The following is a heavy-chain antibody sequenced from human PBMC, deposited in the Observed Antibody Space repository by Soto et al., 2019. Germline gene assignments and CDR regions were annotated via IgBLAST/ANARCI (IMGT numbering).Heavy chain of an antibody. CDR3: ARMGYCRGGSCYPGTVDY. V-gene: IGHV1-18*04. J-gene: IGHJ4*02. CDR2: ISAYNGNT. Sequence: QVQLVQSGAEVKKPGASVKVSCTASGYSFTSYGISWVRQAPGQGLEWMGWISAYNGNTAYAQKLQGRVTMTTDTDTNTAYMDLGSLRSDDTALYFCARMGYCRGGSCYPGTVDYWGQGTLVTVSS. CDR1: GYSFTSYG. D-gene: IGHD2-15*01.